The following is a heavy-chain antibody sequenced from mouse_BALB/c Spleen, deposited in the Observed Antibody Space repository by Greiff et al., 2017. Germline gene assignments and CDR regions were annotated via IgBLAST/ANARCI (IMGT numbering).Heavy chain of an antibody. V-gene: IGHV3-8*02. CDR1: GDSITSGY. D-gene: IGHD1-1*01. Sequence: EVQLQQSGPSLVKPSQTLSLTCSVTGDSITSGYWNWIRKFPGNKLEYMGYISYSGSTYYNPSLKSRISITRDTSKNQYYLQLNSVTTEDTATYYCARLRYQSYWYFDVWGAGTTVTVSS. J-gene: IGHJ1*01. CDR3: ARLRYQSYWYFDV. CDR2: ISYSGST.